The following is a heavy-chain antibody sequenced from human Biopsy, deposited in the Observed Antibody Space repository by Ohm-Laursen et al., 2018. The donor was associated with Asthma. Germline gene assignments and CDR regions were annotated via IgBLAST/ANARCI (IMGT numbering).Heavy chain of an antibody. CDR2: IYWDDDK. CDR3: AHTVSSRYDY. V-gene: IGHV2-5*02. J-gene: IGHJ4*01. Sequence: TQTLTLTFSFSGFSLTQSGVGVGWIRQAPGKALEWLAVIYWDDDKRYSPSLRGRLTITTDTSKSQVLLALTNVDPVDTATYFCAHTVSSRYDYWGQGTRVSVSS. CDR1: GFSLTQSGVG. D-gene: IGHD6-6*01.